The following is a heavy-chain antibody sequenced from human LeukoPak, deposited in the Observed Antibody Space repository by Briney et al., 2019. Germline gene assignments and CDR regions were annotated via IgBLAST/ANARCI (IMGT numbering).Heavy chain of an antibody. J-gene: IGHJ4*03. CDR2: LSGSGGGT. V-gene: IGHV3-23*01. D-gene: IGHD3-10*01. CDR3: AKRGVVIRVFLVGFHKEAYYFDS. Sequence: GGSLRLSCAVSGITLSNYGMSWVRQAPGKGLEWVAGLSGSGGGTNYADSVQGRFTISRDNPKNTLYLRMNSLRAEDTAVYFCAKRGVVIRVFLVGFHKEAYYFDSWGQGTMVTVSS. CDR1: GITLSNYG.